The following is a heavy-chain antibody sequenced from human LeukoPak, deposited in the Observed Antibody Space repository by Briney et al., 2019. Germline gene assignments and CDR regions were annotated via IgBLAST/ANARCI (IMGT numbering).Heavy chain of an antibody. CDR1: RFTFTSSA. D-gene: IGHD2-21*01. CDR2: IVVGSGNT. V-gene: IGHV1-58*02. CDR3: AADRIDYAYGMDV. J-gene: IGHJ6*02. Sequence: GASVKVSCKASRFTFTSSAMQWVRQARGQRLEWIGWIVVGSGNTNYAQKFQERVTITRDMSTSTAYMELSSLRSEDTAVYYCAADRIDYAYGMDVWGQGTTVTVSS.